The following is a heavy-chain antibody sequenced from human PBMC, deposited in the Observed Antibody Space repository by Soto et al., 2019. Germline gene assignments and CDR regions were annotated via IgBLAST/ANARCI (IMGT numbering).Heavy chain of an antibody. CDR1: GYTFRSYG. J-gene: IGHJ4*02. Sequence: QVQRAQSGAEVKKPGASVKVSCKASGYTFRSYGISWVRQAPGQGLEWMGWISAYNGNTNYEQKLQGRVTMTTDTYTTTAYMELRSLRSDDTAVYYCARDQGATNAFDYWGQGNLVTVSS. CDR3: ARDQGATNAFDY. V-gene: IGHV1-18*04. CDR2: ISAYNGNT. D-gene: IGHD1-26*01.